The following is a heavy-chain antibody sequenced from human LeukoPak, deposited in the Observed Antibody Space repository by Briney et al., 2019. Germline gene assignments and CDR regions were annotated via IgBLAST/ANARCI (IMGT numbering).Heavy chain of an antibody. V-gene: IGHV3-7*01. CDR3: ARDRLAVADIYYMDV. D-gene: IGHD6-19*01. J-gene: IGHJ6*03. CDR2: IKQDGSEK. CDR1: GFTFSSYW. Sequence: GGSLRLSCAASGFTFSSYWMSWVRQAPGKGLEWVANIKQDGSEKYYVDSVKGRFTISRDNAKNSLYLRMNSLRAEDTAVYYCARDRLAVADIYYMDVWGKGTTVTVSS.